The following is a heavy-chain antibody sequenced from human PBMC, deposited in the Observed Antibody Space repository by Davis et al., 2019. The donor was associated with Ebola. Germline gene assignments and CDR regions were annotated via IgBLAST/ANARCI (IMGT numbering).Heavy chain of an antibody. D-gene: IGHD3-3*01. Sequence: MPSETLSLTCAVYGGSFSGYYWSWIRQPPGKGLEWIGEINHSGSTNYNPSLKSRVTISVDTSKNQFSLKLSSVTAADTAVYYCARGNTVFGVAHDYWGQGTLVTVSS. CDR1: GGSFSGYY. CDR3: ARGNTVFGVAHDY. CDR2: INHSGST. V-gene: IGHV4-34*01. J-gene: IGHJ4*02.